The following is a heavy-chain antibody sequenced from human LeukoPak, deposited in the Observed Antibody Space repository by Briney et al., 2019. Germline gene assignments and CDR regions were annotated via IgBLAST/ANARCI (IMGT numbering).Heavy chain of an antibody. CDR2: INSDGSST. V-gene: IGHV3-74*01. CDR3: ATHSTLAVAGDFDY. CDR1: GFTFSSYW. D-gene: IGHD6-19*01. J-gene: IGHJ4*02. Sequence: TGGSLRLSCAAPGFTFSSYWMHWVRQAPGKGLVWVSRINSDGSSTSYADSVKGRFAISRDNAKNTLYLQMNSLRAEDTAVYYCATHSTLAVAGDFDYWGQGTLVTVSS.